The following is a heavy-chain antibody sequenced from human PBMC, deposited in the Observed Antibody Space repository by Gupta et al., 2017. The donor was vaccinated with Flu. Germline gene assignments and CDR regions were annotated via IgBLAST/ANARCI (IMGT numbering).Heavy chain of an antibody. CDR2: ISSGSNVI. V-gene: IGHV3-21*02. CDR1: GLTFSSYG. CDR3: AGDDWVEPATHYYHVMVG. J-gene: IGHJ6*01. Sequence: QRVESVGGLVKSGGTLRLSCAASGLTFSSYGMTWVRQALGKGLEWVSSISSGSNVIYDTDSLKGRCTISSENAGSSLYRKINTLRAQATAVDYCAGDDWVEPATHYYHVMVGSGHRTTV. D-gene: IGHD6-13*01.